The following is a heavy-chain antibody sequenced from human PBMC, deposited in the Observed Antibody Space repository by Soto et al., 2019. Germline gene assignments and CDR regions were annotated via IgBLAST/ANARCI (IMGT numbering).Heavy chain of an antibody. CDR1: GGSINRGGYY. D-gene: IGHD6-13*01. CDR2: MYYSAST. J-gene: IGHJ4*02. Sequence: QVQLRESGPGLVKPSQTLSLTCTVSGGSINRGGYYWNWIRQHPGKPLEWLGYMYYSASTYYNPFLRSRVIISADTSEKHFSLKRSSVTAADTAVYFCARGYRQSGYSSSWVFGYWGQGTLVNVSS. V-gene: IGHV4-31*03. CDR3: ARGYRQSGYSSSWVFGY.